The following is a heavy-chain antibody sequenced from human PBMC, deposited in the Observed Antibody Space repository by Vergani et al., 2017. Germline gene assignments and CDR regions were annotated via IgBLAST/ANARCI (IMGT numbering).Heavy chain of an antibody. D-gene: IGHD3-3*01. Sequence: QVQLVQSGAEVKKPGSSVKVSCKASGGTFSSYAISWVRQAPGQGLEWMGRIIPNSGGTNYAQKFQGRVTMTRDTSISTAYMELSRLRSDDTAVYYCARGAGLRFLEWSHNWFDPWGQGTLVTVSS. CDR3: ARGAGLRFLEWSHNWFDP. CDR1: GGTFSSYA. CDR2: IIPNSGGT. V-gene: IGHV1-2*02. J-gene: IGHJ5*02.